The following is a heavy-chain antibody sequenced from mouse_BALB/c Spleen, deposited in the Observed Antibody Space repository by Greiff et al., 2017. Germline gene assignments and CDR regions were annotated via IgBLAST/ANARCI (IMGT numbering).Heavy chain of an antibody. Sequence: EVQGVESGGGLVKPGGSLKLSCAASGFAFSSYDMSWVRQTPEKRLEWVAYISSGGGSTYYPDTVKGRFTISRDNAKNTLYLQMSSLKSEDTAMYYCARQEPLYAMDYWGQGTSVTVSS. CDR3: ARQEPLYAMDY. CDR2: ISSGGGST. V-gene: IGHV5-12-1*01. J-gene: IGHJ4*01. CDR1: GFAFSSYD.